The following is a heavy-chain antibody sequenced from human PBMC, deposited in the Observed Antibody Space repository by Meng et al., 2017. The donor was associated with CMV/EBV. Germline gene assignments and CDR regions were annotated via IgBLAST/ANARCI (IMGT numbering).Heavy chain of an antibody. Sequence: SSAKVSCKASGGTFSSYAISWVRQAPGQGLEWMGGIIPILGIANYAQKFQGRVTITADKSTSTAYMELSSLRSEDTAVYYCARDGGVGAGGYYYYGMDVWGQGTTVTVSS. CDR3: ARDGGVGAGGYYYYGMDV. J-gene: IGHJ6*02. V-gene: IGHV1-69*10. CDR1: GGTFSSYA. CDR2: IIPILGIA. D-gene: IGHD1-26*01.